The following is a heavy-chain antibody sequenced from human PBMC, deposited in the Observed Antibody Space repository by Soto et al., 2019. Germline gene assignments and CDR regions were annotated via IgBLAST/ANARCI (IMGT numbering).Heavy chain of an antibody. CDR3: SSGWYRRRPTGFDY. Sequence: AASVKVSCKASGGTFSSYAISWVRQAPGQGLEWMGGIIPIFGTANYAQKFQGRVTITADESTSTAYMELSSLRSEDTAVYYCSSGWYRRRPTGFDYWGQGTLVTVSS. V-gene: IGHV1-69*13. D-gene: IGHD6-19*01. CDR2: IIPIFGTA. J-gene: IGHJ4*02. CDR1: GGTFSSYA.